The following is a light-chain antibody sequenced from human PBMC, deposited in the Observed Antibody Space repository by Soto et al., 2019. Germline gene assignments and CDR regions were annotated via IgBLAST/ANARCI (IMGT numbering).Light chain of an antibody. V-gene: IGKV3-15*01. Sequence: EIVMTPSPATPSVSPGERATLSCRASQSVSSNLAWYQQKPGQAPRLLIYGASTRATSIPARFSGSGSGTEFTLTISSLQSEDFAVYYCQQYNNWPETFGQGTKVDIK. CDR3: QQYNNWPET. CDR1: QSVSSN. J-gene: IGKJ1*01. CDR2: GAS.